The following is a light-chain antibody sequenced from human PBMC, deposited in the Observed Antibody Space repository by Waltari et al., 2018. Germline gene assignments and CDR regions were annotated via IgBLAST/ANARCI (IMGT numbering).Light chain of an antibody. V-gene: IGKV1-39*01. CDR2: GAS. J-gene: IGKJ4*01. Sequence: DIQMTQSPSSLSASVGDRVTITCRASQTISSYLNWYQQKVGKVPKLLIYGASSLQSGVPSRFSGSVSGTDFTLTISSLQPEDFATYYCQQSFSTPLTFGGGTKVEIK. CDR3: QQSFSTPLT. CDR1: QTISSY.